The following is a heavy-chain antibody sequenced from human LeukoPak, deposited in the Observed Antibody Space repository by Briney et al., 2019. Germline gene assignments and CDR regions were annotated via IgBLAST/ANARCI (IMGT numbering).Heavy chain of an antibody. CDR3: AKGKVNHDGALDI. CDR1: GFSFGSYA. V-gene: IGHV3-23*01. D-gene: IGHD3-16*01. J-gene: IGHJ3*02. CDR2: ISGSVSGSGDST. Sequence: GESLRLSCAASGFSFGSYAMSWVRQAPGKGLEWVSEISGSVSGSGDSTHYADSVKGRFTISRDNSKKTLFLQMNSLRAEDTAVYYCAKGKVNHDGALDIWGQGTVVTVSS.